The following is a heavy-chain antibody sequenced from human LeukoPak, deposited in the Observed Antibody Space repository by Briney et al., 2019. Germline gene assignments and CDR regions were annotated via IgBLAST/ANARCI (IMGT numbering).Heavy chain of an antibody. J-gene: IGHJ6*03. Sequence: PSETLSLTCAVYGGSFSGYYWSWTRKPPGKGLEWIGEINHSGSTTYIPSLKSRVTISVDTSTSLFSLKLSSVTAADTAVYYCARGRLGYCSSTSCYSGYYYYMDVWGKGTTVTVSS. CDR2: INHSGST. CDR3: ARGRLGYCSSTSCYSGYYYYMDV. D-gene: IGHD2-2*01. V-gene: IGHV4-34*01. CDR1: GGSFSGYY.